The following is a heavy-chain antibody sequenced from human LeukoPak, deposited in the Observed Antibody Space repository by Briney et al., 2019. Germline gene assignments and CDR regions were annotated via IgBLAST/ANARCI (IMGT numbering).Heavy chain of an antibody. V-gene: IGHV1-24*01. CDR1: GYTLTELS. D-gene: IGHD3-22*01. Sequence: ASVKVSCKVSGYTLTELSMHWVRQAPGKGLEWMGGFDPEDGETIYAQKFQGRVTMTEDTSTDTAYMELSSLRSEDTAVYYCATRLIRYDSSGYPDYWGQGTLVTVSS. J-gene: IGHJ4*02. CDR3: ATRLIRYDSSGYPDY. CDR2: FDPEDGET.